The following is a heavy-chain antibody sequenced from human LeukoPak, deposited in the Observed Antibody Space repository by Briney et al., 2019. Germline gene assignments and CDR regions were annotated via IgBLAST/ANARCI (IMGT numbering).Heavy chain of an antibody. CDR2: IYHGGST. D-gene: IGHD1-1*01. J-gene: IGHJ4*02. CDR1: RFIFTNYW. CDR3: ARAYLQPEDYFDY. V-gene: IGHV4-4*02. Sequence: GSLRLSCAASRFIFTNYWIHWVRQPPGKGLEWIGEIYHGGSTNFNPSLKSRVTISVDKSKNQFSLKLSSVTAADTAVYYCARAYLQPEDYFDYWGQGTLVTVSS.